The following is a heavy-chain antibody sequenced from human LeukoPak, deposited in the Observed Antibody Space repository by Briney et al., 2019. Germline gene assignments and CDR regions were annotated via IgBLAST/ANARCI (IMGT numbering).Heavy chain of an antibody. CDR1: EFSLSTSGEG. CDR2: IYWDVDK. V-gene: IGHV2-5*02. CDR3: AHRLGYCSSTSCYNWFDP. D-gene: IGHD2-2*01. Sequence: ESGPTLVKPTQTITLTCTFSEFSLSTSGEGVGWIRQPPGQTLEWLALIYWDVDKRYSPSLKSRLTINQDTSKNQVVLTKTNLDPVDTATYYCAHRLGYCSSTSCYNWFDPWGQGTLVTVSS. J-gene: IGHJ5*02.